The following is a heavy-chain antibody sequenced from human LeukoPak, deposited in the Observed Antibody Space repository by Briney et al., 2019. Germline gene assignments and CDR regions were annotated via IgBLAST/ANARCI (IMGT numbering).Heavy chain of an antibody. J-gene: IGHJ4*02. D-gene: IGHD6-13*01. CDR2: ISSSSSYI. CDR3: ARDFTIAAAGSI. CDR1: GFTFSDYY. V-gene: IGHV3-21*01. Sequence: GGSLRLSCAASGFTFSDYYMNWVRQAPGKGLEWVSSISSSSSYIYYADSVKGRFTISRDNAKNSLYLQMNSLRAEDTAVYYCARDFTIAAAGSIWGQGTLVTVSS.